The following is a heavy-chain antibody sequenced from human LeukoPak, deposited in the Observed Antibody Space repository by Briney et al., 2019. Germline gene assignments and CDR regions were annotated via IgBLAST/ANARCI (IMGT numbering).Heavy chain of an antibody. D-gene: IGHD2-15*01. CDR1: GGSISSSSYY. Sequence: SETLSLTCTVSGGSISSSSYYWGWIRQPPGTALEWIGSIYYSGSTYYNPSLKSRVTISVDTSKNQFSLKLSSVTAADTAVYYCARHRIVVVVAAPFDPWGQGTLVTVSS. V-gene: IGHV4-39*01. J-gene: IGHJ5*02. CDR3: ARHRIVVVVAAPFDP. CDR2: IYYSGST.